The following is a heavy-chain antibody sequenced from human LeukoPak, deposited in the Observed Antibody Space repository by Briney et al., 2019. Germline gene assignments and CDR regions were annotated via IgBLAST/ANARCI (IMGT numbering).Heavy chain of an antibody. CDR1: GGSISSGTYY. J-gene: IGHJ4*02. CDR3: ARDFSPAIGYCSSTSCAFDY. Sequence: KPSETLSLTCTVSGGSISSGTYYWSWIRQPAGKGLEWIGRIYTSGSTNYNPSLKSRVTISVDTSKNQFSLKLSSVTAADTAVYYCARDFSPAIGYCSSTSCAFDYWGQGTLVTVSS. D-gene: IGHD2-2*01. V-gene: IGHV4-61*02. CDR2: IYTSGST.